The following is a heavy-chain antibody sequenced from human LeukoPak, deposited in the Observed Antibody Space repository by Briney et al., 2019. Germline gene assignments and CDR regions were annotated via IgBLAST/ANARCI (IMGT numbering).Heavy chain of an antibody. Sequence: PGGSLRLSCAASGFTFRTYAMTWVRQTPGRGLEWVSGISATGGTTYYADSAKGRFTISRDNSKNTLYLQMNSLRAEDTAVYYCARDSPYDSSGYDYWGQGTLVTVSS. CDR2: ISATGGTT. D-gene: IGHD3-22*01. V-gene: IGHV3-23*01. CDR1: GFTFRTYA. J-gene: IGHJ4*02. CDR3: ARDSPYDSSGYDY.